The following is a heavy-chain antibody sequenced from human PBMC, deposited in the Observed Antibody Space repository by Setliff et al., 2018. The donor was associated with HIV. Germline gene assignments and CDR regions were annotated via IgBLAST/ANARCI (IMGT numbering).Heavy chain of an antibody. D-gene: IGHD5-18*01. J-gene: IGHJ5*02. V-gene: IGHV4-61*09. CDR3: AIDHVTNIAESGYGYTRIDP. CDR1: GGSIISEISW. Sequence: SETLSLTCTVSGGSIISEISWWAWIRQPAGKGPEWLGQIYMRGGTGYNPSLEGRVTITLDTSKNQFSLKLTSVTAADTAVYYCAIDHVTNIAESGYGYTRIDPWGPGISVTVSS. CDR2: IYMRGGT.